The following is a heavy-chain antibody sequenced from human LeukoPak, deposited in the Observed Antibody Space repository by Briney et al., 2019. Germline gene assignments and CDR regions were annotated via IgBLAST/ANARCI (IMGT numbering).Heavy chain of an antibody. Sequence: GGSLKLSCAASGFNFSGSAIHWVRQASGKGLEWVGRTRNKAYNYATAYGASVEGRFSISRDDSKTTVYLKMNSLKTEDTAVYYCTTLNYVWGTYRPDYWGQGTLVTVSS. D-gene: IGHD3-16*02. CDR1: GFNFSGSA. J-gene: IGHJ4*02. V-gene: IGHV3-73*01. CDR2: TRNKAYNYAT. CDR3: TTLNYVWGTYRPDY.